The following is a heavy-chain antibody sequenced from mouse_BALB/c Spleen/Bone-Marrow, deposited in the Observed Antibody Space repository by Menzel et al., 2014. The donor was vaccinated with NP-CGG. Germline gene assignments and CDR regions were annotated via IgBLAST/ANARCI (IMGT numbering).Heavy chain of an antibody. CDR2: INPSSGYT. V-gene: IGHV1-4*01. D-gene: IGHD2-1*01. CDR1: GYTFTRYT. Sequence: SGAELARPGASVKMSCKASGYTFTRYTMHWVKQRPGQGLEWIGYINPSSGYTNYNQKFKDKATLTADKSSSTAYMQLSSLTSEDSAVDYCARGGNYVWFAYWGQGSLVTVSA. J-gene: IGHJ3*01. CDR3: ARGGNYVWFAY.